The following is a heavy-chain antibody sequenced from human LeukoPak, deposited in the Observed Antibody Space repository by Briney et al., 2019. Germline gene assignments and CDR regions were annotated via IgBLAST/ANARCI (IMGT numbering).Heavy chain of an antibody. J-gene: IGHJ4*02. Sequence: GASVKVSCKASGYSFTSYDINWVRQATGQGLEWVGWMNPNSGNTGYAQKFQGRVTITRNTSISTAYMELSSLRSEDTAVYYCARVPLGSNHLGYWGQGTLVTVSS. V-gene: IGHV1-8*03. CDR1: GYSFTSYD. D-gene: IGHD2-15*01. CDR2: MNPNSGNT. CDR3: ARVPLGSNHLGY.